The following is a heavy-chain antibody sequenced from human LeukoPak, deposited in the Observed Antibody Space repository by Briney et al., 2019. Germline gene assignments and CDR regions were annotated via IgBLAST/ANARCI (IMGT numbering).Heavy chain of an antibody. Sequence: PGGSLRLSCAASGFTFSSYWMHWVRQAPGKGLVWVSRINSDGSSTSYADSVKGRFTISRDNAKNTLYLQMNSLRAEDTAVYYCAKVSERDWNSFFDYWGQGTLVTVSS. V-gene: IGHV3-74*01. CDR1: GFTFSSYW. D-gene: IGHD1-7*01. J-gene: IGHJ4*02. CDR3: AKVSERDWNSFFDY. CDR2: INSDGSST.